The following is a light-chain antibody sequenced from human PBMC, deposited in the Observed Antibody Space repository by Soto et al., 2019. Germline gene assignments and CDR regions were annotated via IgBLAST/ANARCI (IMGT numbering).Light chain of an antibody. CDR2: AAS. J-gene: IGKJ5*01. Sequence: DIQMTQSPSSLSASVRDRVTLTGRASQGIATYLAWFQQKPGKAHKSLIYAASTLQSGVPSKFSGSGSGTDFTLTISSLQPEEFATYFCQKYNTYPFTFGNGKRLEIK. CDR1: QGIATY. CDR3: QKYNTYPFT. V-gene: IGKV1-16*02.